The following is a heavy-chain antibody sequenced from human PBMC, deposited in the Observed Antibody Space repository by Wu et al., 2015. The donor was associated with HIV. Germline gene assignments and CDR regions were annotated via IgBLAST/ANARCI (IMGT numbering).Heavy chain of an antibody. D-gene: IGHD2-15*01. CDR3: ASCERGGSWCYDLGRGGYYAMDV. V-gene: IGHV1-24*01. CDR1: GYTLTESS. CDR2: FDPEDDET. J-gene: IGHJ6*02. Sequence: QVQLVQSGAEVKKPGASVKVSCKVSGYTLTESSIHWVRQTPGKGLEWMGGFDPEDDETTYAQSFQGRLTMTEDTSTDTAYMELSRLRSDDTAVYFCASCERGGSWCYDLGRGGYYAMDVWGQGTTVAVSS.